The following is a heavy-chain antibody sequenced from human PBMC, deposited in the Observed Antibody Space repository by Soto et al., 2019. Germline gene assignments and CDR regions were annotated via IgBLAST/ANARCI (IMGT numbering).Heavy chain of an antibody. D-gene: IGHD2-15*01. Sequence: GGSLRLSCAASGFTFSSYSMNWVRQAPGKGLEWVSSISSSSCYINYADSVKGRFTISRDNAKNSLYLQMNSLRDDDSAAYYCAKDTPVVMFLFDSWGRGTLVTVSS. J-gene: IGHJ4*02. V-gene: IGHV3-21*04. CDR1: GFTFSSYS. CDR2: ISSSSCYI. CDR3: AKDTPVVMFLFDS.